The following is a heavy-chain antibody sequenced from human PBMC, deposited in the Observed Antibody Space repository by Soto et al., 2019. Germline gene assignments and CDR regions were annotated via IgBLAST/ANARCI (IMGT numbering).Heavy chain of an antibody. J-gene: IGHJ4*02. D-gene: IGHD5-12*01. CDR2: ISYDGSNK. CDR3: AKRSGYQEAAYLDY. Sequence: PGGSLRLSCAASGFTFSSYAMHWVRQAPGKGLEWVTFISYDGSNKYCADSVKGRFTISRDNSKNTLYLQMNSLRAEDTAVYYCAKRSGYQEAAYLDYWGQGTLVTVSS. CDR1: GFTFSSYA. V-gene: IGHV3-30-3*02.